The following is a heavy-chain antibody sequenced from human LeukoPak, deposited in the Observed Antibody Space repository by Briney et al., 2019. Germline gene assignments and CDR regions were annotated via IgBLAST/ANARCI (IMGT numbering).Heavy chain of an antibody. V-gene: IGHV3-48*03. CDR3: ARDAVLLLDFWSGTMDV. D-gene: IGHD3-3*01. J-gene: IGHJ6*02. Sequence: GGSLRLSCAASGFTFSSYEMNWVRQAPGKGLEWVSYISSSGSTIYYADSVKGRFTISRDNAKNSLYLQMHSLRAEDTAVYYCARDAVLLLDFWSGTMDVWGQGTTVTVSS. CDR1: GFTFSSYE. CDR2: ISSSGSTI.